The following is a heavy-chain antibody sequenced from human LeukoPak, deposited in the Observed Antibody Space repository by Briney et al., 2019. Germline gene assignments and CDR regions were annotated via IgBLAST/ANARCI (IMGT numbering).Heavy chain of an antibody. Sequence: GGSLRLSCAASGFTFSTYAPTWVRQAPGKGLEWVSGISGSGGSTYYADSVKGRFAISRDNSKNTVYLQMNSLRAEDTAVYYCARTYGDYTSWGQGTLVTVSS. CDR3: ARTYGDYTS. D-gene: IGHD4-17*01. V-gene: IGHV3-23*01. CDR1: GFTFSTYA. CDR2: ISGSGGST. J-gene: IGHJ5*02.